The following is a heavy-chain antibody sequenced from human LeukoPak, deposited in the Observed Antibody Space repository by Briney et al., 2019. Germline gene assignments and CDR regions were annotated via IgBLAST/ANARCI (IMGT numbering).Heavy chain of an antibody. D-gene: IGHD6-13*01. CDR1: GGSISSYY. CDR3: ASTYSSSWYFSGDAFDI. CDR2: IYYSGST. V-gene: IGHV4-59*08. Sequence: PSETLSLTCTVSGGSISSYYWSWIRQPPGKGLEWIGYIYYSGSTNYNPSLKSRVTISVDTSKNQFSLKLSSVTAADTAVYYCASTYSSSWYFSGDAFDIWGQGTMVTVSS. J-gene: IGHJ3*02.